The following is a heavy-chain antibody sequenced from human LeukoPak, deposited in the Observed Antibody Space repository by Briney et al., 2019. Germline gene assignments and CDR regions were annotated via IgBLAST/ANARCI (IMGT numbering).Heavy chain of an antibody. CDR3: AKKGGNYDYFDN. J-gene: IGHJ4*02. D-gene: IGHD1-7*01. CDR2: IRYDGGKE. V-gene: IGHV3-30*02. Sequence: GGSLRLSCAASGFTFSSYAMSWVRQAPGKGLEWVAYIRYDGGKESYSDSVKGRFTISRDNSQNTLYLQMNSLRVEDTAVYYCAKKGGNYDYFDNWGQGTLVTVSS. CDR1: GFTFSSYA.